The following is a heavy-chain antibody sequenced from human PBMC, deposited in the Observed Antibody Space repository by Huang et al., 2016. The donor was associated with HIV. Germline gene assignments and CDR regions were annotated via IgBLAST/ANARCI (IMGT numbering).Heavy chain of an antibody. J-gene: IGHJ4*02. Sequence: QVQLVESGGGVVQPGRSLRLSCAASGFAFSSFSMHWSRQAPGKGLQWRAVISTDGTIKNYADSVRGRFTISRDNSKGTVYLQMNSLRPEDTAVYSCARTGSYYYGSGIYHFGDYWGQGTLVTISS. CDR3: ARTGSYYYGSGIYHFGDY. V-gene: IGHV3-30*01. CDR1: GFAFSSFS. D-gene: IGHD3-10*01. CDR2: ISTDGTIK.